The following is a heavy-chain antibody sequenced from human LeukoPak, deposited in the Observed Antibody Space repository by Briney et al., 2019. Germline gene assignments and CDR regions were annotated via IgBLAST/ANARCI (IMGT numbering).Heavy chain of an antibody. J-gene: IGHJ3*02. CDR2: ISSSSSTI. D-gene: IGHD3-10*01. V-gene: IGHV3-48*04. Sequence: PGGSLRLSCAASGFTFSSYSMNWVRQAPGKGLEWVSYISSSSSTIYYADSVKGRFTISRDNAKNSLYLQMNSLRAEDTAVYYCATTYYYGSGPLPYAFDIWGQGTMVTVSS. CDR1: GFTFSSYS. CDR3: ATTYYYGSGPLPYAFDI.